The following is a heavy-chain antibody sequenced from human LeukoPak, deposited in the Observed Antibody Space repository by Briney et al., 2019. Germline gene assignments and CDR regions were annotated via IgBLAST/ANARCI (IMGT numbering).Heavy chain of an antibody. J-gene: IGHJ4*02. Sequence: PGGSLRLSCAASGFTFDDYAMHWVRQAPGKGLEWVSGISWNSGSIGYADSVKGRFTISRDNAKNSLYLQMNSLRAEDMALYYCAKDMGLWFGELADWGQGTLVTVSS. V-gene: IGHV3-9*03. D-gene: IGHD3-10*01. CDR3: AKDMGLWFGELAD. CDR1: GFTFDDYA. CDR2: ISWNSGSI.